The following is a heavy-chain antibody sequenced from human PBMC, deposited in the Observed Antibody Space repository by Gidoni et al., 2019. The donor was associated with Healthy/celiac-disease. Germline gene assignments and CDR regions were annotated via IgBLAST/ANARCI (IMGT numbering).Heavy chain of an antibody. CDR1: GGTFSSYA. CDR2: IIPIFGTA. J-gene: IGHJ4*02. V-gene: IGHV1-69*01. Sequence: QVQLVQSGAEVKKPGSSVKVSCKASGGTFSSYAISWVRQAPGQGLEWMGGIIPIFGTANYAQKFQGRVTITADESTSTAYMELSSLRSEDTAVYYCARAPYYYGSGSYYNGYYFDYWGQGTLVTVSS. CDR3: ARAPYYYGSGSYYNGYYFDY. D-gene: IGHD3-10*01.